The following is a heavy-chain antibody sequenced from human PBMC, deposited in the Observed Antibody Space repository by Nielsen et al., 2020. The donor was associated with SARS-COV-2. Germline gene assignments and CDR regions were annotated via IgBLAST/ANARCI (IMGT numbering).Heavy chain of an antibody. J-gene: IGHJ6*02. V-gene: IGHV3-30*04. CDR3: AKDFGSGPRGYYYYGMDV. D-gene: IGHD6-19*01. Sequence: GESLKISCAASGFTFSSYAMHWVRQAPGKGLEWVAVISYDGSNKYYADSVKGRLTISRDNSKNTLYLQMNSLRAEDTAVYYCAKDFGSGPRGYYYYGMDVWGQGTTVTVSS. CDR2: ISYDGSNK. CDR1: GFTFSSYA.